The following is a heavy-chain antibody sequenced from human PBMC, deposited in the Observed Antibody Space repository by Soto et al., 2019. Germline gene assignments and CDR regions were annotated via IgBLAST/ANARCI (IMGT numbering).Heavy chain of an antibody. CDR2: ISGSGGST. Sequence: GGSLRLSCAASGFTFSSYAMSWVRQAPGKGLEWVSAISGSGGSTYYADSVKGRFTISRDNSKNTLYLQMNSLRAEDTAVYYCAKDHLYYDSSGEDYWGQGTLVTVSS. V-gene: IGHV3-23*01. J-gene: IGHJ4*02. D-gene: IGHD3-22*01. CDR1: GFTFSSYA. CDR3: AKDHLYYDSSGEDY.